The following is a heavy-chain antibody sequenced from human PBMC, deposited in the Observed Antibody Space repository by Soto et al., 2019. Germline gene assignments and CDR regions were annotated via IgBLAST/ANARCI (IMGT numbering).Heavy chain of an antibody. CDR3: ARDYYYDSSGSPNWFAP. CDR2: MNPNSGNT. CDR1: GYTFTSYD. J-gene: IGHJ5*02. Sequence: QVQLVQSGAEVKKPGASVKVSCKASGYTFTSYDINWVRQATGQGLEWMGWMNPNSGNTGYAQKFQGRGTMTRNTSISTAYMGLSSLRSEDTAVYYCARDYYYDSSGSPNWFAPWGQGTLVTVSS. D-gene: IGHD3-22*01. V-gene: IGHV1-8*01.